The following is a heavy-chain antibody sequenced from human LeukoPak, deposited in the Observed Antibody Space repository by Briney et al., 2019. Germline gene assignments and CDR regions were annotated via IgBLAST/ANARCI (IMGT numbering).Heavy chain of an antibody. CDR1: GGSFSGYY. Sequence: SETLSLTCAVYGGSFSGYYWSWIRQPPGKGLEWIGEINHSGSTNYNPSLKSRVTISVDTSKNQFSLKLSSVTAADTAVYYCARRGYDSSGYYFGSYGEKRSTDYWGQGTLVTVSS. CDR3: ARRGYDSSGYYFGSYGEKRSTDY. V-gene: IGHV4-34*01. CDR2: INHSGST. D-gene: IGHD3-22*01. J-gene: IGHJ4*02.